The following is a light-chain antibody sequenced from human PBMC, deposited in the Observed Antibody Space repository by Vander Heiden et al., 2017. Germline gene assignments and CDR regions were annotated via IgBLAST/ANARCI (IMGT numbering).Light chain of an antibody. V-gene: IGKV1-9*01. CDR3: QHRNIYPRT. J-gene: IGKJ3*01. CDR1: QGISRA. CDR2: SAS. Sequence: DIQLSQSPSFLSASVGDRVTITCRASQGISRALAWYQQKPGKAPKLLIYSASALQGGVPSRFSGSGSGTEFTLTISSLQPEDFATYYCQHRNIYPRTFGPGTNVDIK.